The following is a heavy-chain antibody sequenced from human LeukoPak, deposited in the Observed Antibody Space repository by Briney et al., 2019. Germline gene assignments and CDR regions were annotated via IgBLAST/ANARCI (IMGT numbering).Heavy chain of an antibody. V-gene: IGHV4-39*01. CDR3: ARANYDSSGWIYYGMDV. CDR1: GGSISSSSYY. Sequence: PSEILSLTCTVSGGSISSSSYYWGWIRQPPGKGLEWIGSIYYSGSTYYNPSLKSRVTISVDTSRNQFSLKLSSVTAADTAVYYCARANYDSSGWIYYGMDVWGQGTTVTVSS. J-gene: IGHJ6*02. CDR2: IYYSGST. D-gene: IGHD3-22*01.